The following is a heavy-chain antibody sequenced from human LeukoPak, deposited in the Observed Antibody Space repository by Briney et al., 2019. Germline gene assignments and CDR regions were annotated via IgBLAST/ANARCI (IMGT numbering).Heavy chain of an antibody. CDR1: GFTFSNYA. CDR3: AKDYPSQDYFGSYYFDY. J-gene: IGHJ4*02. V-gene: IGHV3-23*01. CDR2: VSGSGGST. Sequence: GGSLRLSCAASGFTFSNYAMSWVRQAPGKGLECVSAVSGSGGSTYYADSVKGRFTISRDNSKNTLYLQMNSLRAEDTAVYYCAKDYPSQDYFGSYYFDYWGQGTLVTVSS. D-gene: IGHD1-26*01.